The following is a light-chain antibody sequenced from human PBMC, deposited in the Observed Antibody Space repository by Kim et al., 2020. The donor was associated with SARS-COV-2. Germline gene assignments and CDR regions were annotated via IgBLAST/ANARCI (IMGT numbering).Light chain of an antibody. V-gene: IGLV3-19*01. CDR3: SSRDISGNLFV. Sequence: SSELTQDPAVSVALGQTVRITCQGDILRTYYASWYQQKPGQAPVLVIYHEDNRPSGIPDRFSGSSSGNTASLTITGTQAEDEADYYCSSRDISGNLFVFGTGTKVTVL. J-gene: IGLJ1*01. CDR2: HED. CDR1: ILRTYY.